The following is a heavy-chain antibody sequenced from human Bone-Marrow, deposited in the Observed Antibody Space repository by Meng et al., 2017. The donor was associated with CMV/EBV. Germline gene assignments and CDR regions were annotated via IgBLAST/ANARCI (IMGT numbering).Heavy chain of an antibody. CDR1: GYTFTSYD. V-gene: IGHV1-8*01. CDR3: ARGEWCGGDWYSVPFDP. Sequence: ASVKVSCKASGYTFTSYDINWVRQATGQGLEWMGWMNPNSGNTGYAQKFQGRVTMTRNTSISTAYMELSSLRSEDTAVYYCARGEWCGGDWYSVPFDPWGQGTLVTVSS. D-gene: IGHD2-21*01. CDR2: MNPNSGNT. J-gene: IGHJ5*02.